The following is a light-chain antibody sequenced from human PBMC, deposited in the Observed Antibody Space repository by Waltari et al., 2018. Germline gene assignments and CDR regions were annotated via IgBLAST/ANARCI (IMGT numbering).Light chain of an antibody. CDR3: QQYNSYSLLT. CDR1: QSISNW. V-gene: IGKV1-5*03. J-gene: IGKJ4*01. Sequence: DIQMTQSPSTLSASVGDRVTITCRARQSISNWLAWYQQKPGKAPKLLIYKASTLESGVPSRFSGSGAGTEFTLTISSLQPDDFATYYCQQYNSYSLLTFGGGTKVEIK. CDR2: KAS.